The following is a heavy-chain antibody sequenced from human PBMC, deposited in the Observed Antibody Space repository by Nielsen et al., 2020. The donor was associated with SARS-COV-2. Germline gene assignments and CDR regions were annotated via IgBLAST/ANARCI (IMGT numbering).Heavy chain of an antibody. Sequence: SETLSLTCAVYGGPFSDSYWSWIRQPPGKGLEWIGEIYPGGSANYIPSLKSRVTISVDTSKNQFSLKLSSVTAADTAVYYCARGRVVATVSAIYYYYYGMDVWGQGTTVTVSS. CDR1: GGPFSDSY. V-gene: IGHV4-34*01. J-gene: IGHJ6*02. CDR2: IYPGGSA. D-gene: IGHD5-12*01. CDR3: ARGRVVATVSAIYYYYYGMDV.